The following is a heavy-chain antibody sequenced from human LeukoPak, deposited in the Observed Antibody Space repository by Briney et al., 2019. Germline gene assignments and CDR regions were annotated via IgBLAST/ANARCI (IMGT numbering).Heavy chain of an antibody. CDR3: ARNHYDNTALDY. Sequence: GGTLRLSCAASGFTFSSYGMNWVRQAPGKGLEWVSAISGTGGSTYYADSVKGRFTISRDNSKNTLYLQMNSLRAEDTAVYYCARNHYDNTALDYWGQGSLVTVSS. V-gene: IGHV3-23*01. CDR1: GFTFSSYG. D-gene: IGHD3-22*01. J-gene: IGHJ4*02. CDR2: ISGTGGST.